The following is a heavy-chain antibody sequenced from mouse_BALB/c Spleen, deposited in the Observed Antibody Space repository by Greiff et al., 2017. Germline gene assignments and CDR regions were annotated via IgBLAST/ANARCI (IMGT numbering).Heavy chain of an antibody. V-gene: IGHV1-7*01. CDR2: INPSTGYT. J-gene: IGHJ2*01. Sequence: QVQLQQSGAELAKPGASVKMSCKASGYTFTSYWMHWVKQRPGQGLEWIGYINPSTGYTEYNQKFKDKATLTADKSSSTAYMQLSSLTSEDSAVYYCARYGYFDYWGQGTTLTVSS. CDR3: ARYGYFDY. CDR1: GYTFTSYW. D-gene: IGHD1-1*02.